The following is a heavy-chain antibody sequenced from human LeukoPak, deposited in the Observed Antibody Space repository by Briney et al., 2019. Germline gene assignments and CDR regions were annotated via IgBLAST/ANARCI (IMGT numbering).Heavy chain of an antibody. V-gene: IGHV4-61*01. J-gene: IGHJ5*02. Sequence: PSETLSLTCGVSGFPINSGYYWSWIRQPPGKGLEWIGYIYYSGSTNYNPSLKSRVTISVDTSKNQFSLKLSSVTAADTAVYYCARTSTVTTGSWFDPWGQGTLVTVSS. D-gene: IGHD4-17*01. CDR1: GFPINSGYY. CDR2: IYYSGST. CDR3: ARTSTVTTGSWFDP.